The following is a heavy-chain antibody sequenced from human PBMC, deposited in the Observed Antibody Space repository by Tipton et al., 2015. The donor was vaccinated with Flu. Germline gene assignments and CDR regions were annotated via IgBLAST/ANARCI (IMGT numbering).Heavy chain of an antibody. V-gene: IGHV3-21*04. J-gene: IGHJ4*02. CDR1: GFTFSSYS. D-gene: IGHD6-13*01. CDR2: ISSSSSYI. Sequence: SLRLSCAASGFTFSSYSMNWVRQAPGKGLEWVSSISSSSSYIYYADSVKGRFTISRDNAKNSLYLQMNSLRAEDTAVYYCARDRQQLIKQPNFDYWGQGTLVTVSS. CDR3: ARDRQQLIKQPNFDY.